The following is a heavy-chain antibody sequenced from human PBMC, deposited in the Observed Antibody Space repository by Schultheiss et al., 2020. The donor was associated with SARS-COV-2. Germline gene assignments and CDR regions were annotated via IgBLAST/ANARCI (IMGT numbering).Heavy chain of an antibody. Sequence: ASVKVSCKASGYTFTSYAMHWVRQAPGQRLEWMGWINAGNGNTKYSQKFQGRVTITADESTSTVYMELSSLRSEDTAVYYCARPKGVYGDGYYFDYWGQGTLVTVSS. CDR2: INAGNGNT. CDR3: ARPKGVYGDGYYFDY. V-gene: IGHV1-3*01. J-gene: IGHJ4*02. CDR1: GYTFTSYA. D-gene: IGHD4-17*01.